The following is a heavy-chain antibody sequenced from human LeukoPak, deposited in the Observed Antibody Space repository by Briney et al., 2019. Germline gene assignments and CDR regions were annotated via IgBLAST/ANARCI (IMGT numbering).Heavy chain of an antibody. V-gene: IGHV4-39*07. CDR2: LFYSGST. J-gene: IGHJ5*02. CDR3: ARGALEPSGINWFDP. CDR1: GGSISSSNYY. D-gene: IGHD1-26*01. Sequence: PSETLSLTCTVSGGSISSSNYYWGWIRQPPGKGLEWIGSLFYSGSTYYNPSLRSRVTISEDTSKNQFSLKLSSVTAADTAVYYCARGALEPSGINWFDPWGQGTLVTVSS.